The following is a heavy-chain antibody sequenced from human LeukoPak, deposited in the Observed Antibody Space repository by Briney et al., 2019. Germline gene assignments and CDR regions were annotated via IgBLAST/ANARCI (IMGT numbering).Heavy chain of an antibody. J-gene: IGHJ4*02. CDR1: GGSFSGYY. Sequence: KPSETLSLPCAVYGGSFSGYYWSWIRQPPRKGMEWIGEINHSGSTNYNPSLKSRVTISVDTSKNQFSLKLSSVTAADTAVYYCARAQPTASRLANLRYWGQGTLVTVSS. CDR2: INHSGST. V-gene: IGHV4-34*01. D-gene: IGHD2-2*01. CDR3: ARAQPTASRLANLRY.